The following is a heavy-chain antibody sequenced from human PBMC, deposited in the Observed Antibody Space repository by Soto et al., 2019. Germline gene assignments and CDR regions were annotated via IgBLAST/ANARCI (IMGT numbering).Heavy chain of an antibody. CDR2: INPSGGST. Sequence: APVKVSWKASGYTFTSYYIHWVRQAPGQGLEWMGIINPSGGSTSYAQKFQGRVTMTRDTSTSTVYMELSSLRSEDTAVYYCAREGKDYYGMDVWGQGTTVTVSS. J-gene: IGHJ6*02. CDR1: GYTFTSYY. CDR3: AREGKDYYGMDV. V-gene: IGHV1-46*01.